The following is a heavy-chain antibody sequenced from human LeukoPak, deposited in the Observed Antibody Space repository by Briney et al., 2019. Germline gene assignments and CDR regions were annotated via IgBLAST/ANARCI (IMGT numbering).Heavy chain of an antibody. CDR1: GYSLTSYW. CDR3: ARHRAVCSSTSCHLRNYYYYMDV. J-gene: IGHJ6*03. D-gene: IGHD2-2*01. Sequence: GESLKISCKGSGYSLTSYWISWVRQMPGKGLEWMGIIYPGDSDTRYSPSFQGQVTISADKSISTAYLQWSSLKASDTAMYYCARHRAVCSSTSCHLRNYYYYMDVWGKGTTVTVSS. CDR2: IYPGDSDT. V-gene: IGHV5-51*01.